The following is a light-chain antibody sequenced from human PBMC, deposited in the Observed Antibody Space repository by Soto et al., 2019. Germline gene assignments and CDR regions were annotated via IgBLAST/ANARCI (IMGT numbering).Light chain of an antibody. CDR3: QQYGP. Sequence: EIVLTQSPGTLSLSPGERATLSCRASQSVSSSYLAWYQQKPGQAPRLLIYGASSRATDIPDRFSGSGSGTDFTLTISRLEAEDFAVYYCQQYGPFGQGTKVEIK. CDR2: GAS. CDR1: QSVSSSY. J-gene: IGKJ1*01. V-gene: IGKV3-20*01.